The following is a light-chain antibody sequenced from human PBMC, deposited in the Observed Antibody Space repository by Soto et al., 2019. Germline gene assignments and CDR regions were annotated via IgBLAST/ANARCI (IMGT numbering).Light chain of an antibody. J-gene: IGKJ1*01. CDR3: QQYNDYPST. V-gene: IGKV1-5*03. Sequence: DIQMTQSPSTLPASVGDSVSINCRASQSISAWLAWYQQKPGKAPRLLIYKASTLEIGVPSRFSGSGSGTEFTLTISSLQPDDVATEDRQQYNDYPSTFGLGTQVDIK. CDR1: QSISAW. CDR2: KAS.